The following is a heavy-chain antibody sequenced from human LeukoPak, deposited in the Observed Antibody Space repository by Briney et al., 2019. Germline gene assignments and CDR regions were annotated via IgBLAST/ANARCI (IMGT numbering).Heavy chain of an antibody. D-gene: IGHD2-2*01. CDR2: IIPIFGTA. V-gene: IGHV1-69*13. CDR1: GGTFSSYA. CDR3: WALTSSSYYYYGMDV. J-gene: IGHJ6*02. Sequence: ASVKVSCKASGGTFSSYAISWVRQAPGQGLEWMGGIIPIFGTANYAQKLQGRVTITADESTSTAYMELSSLRSEDTAVYYCWALTSSSYYYYGMDVRGQGTTVTVSS.